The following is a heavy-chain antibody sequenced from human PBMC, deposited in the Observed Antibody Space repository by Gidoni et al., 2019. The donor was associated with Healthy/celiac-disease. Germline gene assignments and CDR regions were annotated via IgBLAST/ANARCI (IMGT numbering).Heavy chain of an antibody. D-gene: IGHD6-25*01. CDR1: GFTFSSYS. J-gene: IGHJ4*02. V-gene: IGHV3-21*01. CDR3: ASHGYSSAYEQDDY. CDR2: ISSSSSYI. Sequence: EVQLVESGGGLVKPGGSLRLSCAASGFTFSSYSMNWVRQAPGKGLEWVSSISSSSSYIHYADSVKGRFTISRDNAKNSLYLQMNSLRAEDTAVYYCASHGYSSAYEQDDYWGQGTLVTVSS.